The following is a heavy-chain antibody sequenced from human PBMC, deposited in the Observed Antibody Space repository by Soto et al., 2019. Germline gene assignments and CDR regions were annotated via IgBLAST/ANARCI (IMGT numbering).Heavy chain of an antibody. CDR2: ISGSGGST. CDR3: AKAGCSSTSCYAPYYFDY. D-gene: IGHD2-2*01. V-gene: IGHV3-23*01. CDR1: GFPFSSYA. J-gene: IGHJ4*02. Sequence: GGSLRLSCAASGFPFSSYAMSWVRQAPGKGLEWVSAISGSGGSTYYADSVKGRFTISRDNSKNTLYLQMNSLRAEDTAVYYCAKAGCSSTSCYAPYYFDYWGQGTLVTVSS.